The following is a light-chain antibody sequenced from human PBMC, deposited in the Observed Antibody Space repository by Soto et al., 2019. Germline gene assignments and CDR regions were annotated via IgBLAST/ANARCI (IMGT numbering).Light chain of an antibody. CDR1: QRLLYSPSKKNY. CDR3: QQYYTIPLT. CDR2: WAS. V-gene: IGKV4-1*01. Sequence: DIVMTQSPDSLAASLGEKATVSCRCSQRLLYSPSKKNYLVWYQQKPGQPPKLLIYWASTREFGVPDRFSGSGSGTDFTLTISSLQAEDVAVYYCQQYYTIPLTFGGGTKVDIK. J-gene: IGKJ4*01.